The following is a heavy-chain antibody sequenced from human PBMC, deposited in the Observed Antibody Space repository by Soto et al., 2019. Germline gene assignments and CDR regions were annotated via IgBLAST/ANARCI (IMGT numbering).Heavy chain of an antibody. CDR2: IIPSLGIP. CDR3: ARRTIAFDV. J-gene: IGHJ3*01. CDR1: GGTFNSYD. V-gene: IGHV1-69*02. Sequence: QVQLVQSGAEVKKPGSSVKVSCKASGGTFNSYDIHWVRQAPGQGLEWMGRIIPSLGIPNYAQALQGRLTITANVATRTAYMELTNLKSGDTAIYYCARRTIAFDVWGQGTVVTVSS.